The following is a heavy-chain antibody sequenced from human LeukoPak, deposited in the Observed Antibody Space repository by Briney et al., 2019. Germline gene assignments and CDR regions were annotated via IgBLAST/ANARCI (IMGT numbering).Heavy chain of an antibody. J-gene: IGHJ4*02. D-gene: IGHD2-15*01. CDR3: ATLGRNYYDS. V-gene: IGHV3-11*01. CDR1: AFTFNDYY. Sequence: PGGSLRLSCAASAFTFNDYYMSWIRQAPEKGLEWVSYISSSGSAIYYADSVKGRFTISRDNAKNSLYLQMNSLRAEDTAVYYCATLGRNYYDSWGQGTLVTVSS. CDR2: ISSSGSAI.